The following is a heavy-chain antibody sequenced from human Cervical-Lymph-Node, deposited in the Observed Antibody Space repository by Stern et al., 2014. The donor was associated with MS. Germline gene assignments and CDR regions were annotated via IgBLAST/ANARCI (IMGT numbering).Heavy chain of an antibody. CDR3: ARIYDSSGYSLDWFFDL. Sequence: QVQLQESGPGLVKPSQTLSLTCTVSGGSISSGRYYWSWIRQPAGKGLEWIGRIYPRGSPNYTPSLRGRVTMSLDSSKNQFSLKLSSVTAADTAVYYCARIYDSSGYSLDWFFDLWGRGTLVTVSS. D-gene: IGHD3-22*01. J-gene: IGHJ2*01. CDR2: IYPRGSP. CDR1: GGSISSGRYY. V-gene: IGHV4-61*02.